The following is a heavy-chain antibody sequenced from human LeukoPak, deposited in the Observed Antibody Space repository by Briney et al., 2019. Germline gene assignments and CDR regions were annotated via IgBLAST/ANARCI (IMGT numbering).Heavy chain of an antibody. Sequence: PSETLSLTCTVSGGSISSSSYYWGWIRQPPGKGLEWIGSIYYSGSTYYNPSLKSRVTISVDTSKNQFSLKLSSVTAADTAVYCCASFPYSSSWPFDYWGQGTLVTVSS. D-gene: IGHD6-13*01. V-gene: IGHV4-39*07. J-gene: IGHJ4*02. CDR2: IYYSGST. CDR3: ASFPYSSSWPFDY. CDR1: GGSISSSSYY.